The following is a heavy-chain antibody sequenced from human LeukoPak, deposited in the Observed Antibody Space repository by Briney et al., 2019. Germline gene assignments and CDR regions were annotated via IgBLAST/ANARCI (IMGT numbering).Heavy chain of an antibody. V-gene: IGHV4-34*01. Sequence: SETLSLTCAVYGGSFSGYYWSWIRQPPGKGLEWIGEINHSGSTNYNPSLKSRVTISVDTSKSQFSLKLSSVTAADTAVYYCARHRGRYYDFWSGYYAFDYWGQGTLVTVSS. J-gene: IGHJ4*02. D-gene: IGHD3-3*01. CDR3: ARHRGRYYDFWSGYYAFDY. CDR1: GGSFSGYY. CDR2: INHSGST.